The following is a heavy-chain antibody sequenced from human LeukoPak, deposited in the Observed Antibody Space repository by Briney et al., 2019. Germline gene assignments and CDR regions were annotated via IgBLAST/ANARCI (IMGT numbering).Heavy chain of an antibody. D-gene: IGHD6-19*01. CDR1: GSTFISYW. CDR3: ARYNSAWKTDDY. CDR2: IKQDGSDK. V-gene: IGHV3-7*03. J-gene: IGHJ4*02. Sequence: GGSMRLSCAASGSTFISYWMTWVRQAPGKGLGWVADIKQDGSDKYYAGSVKGRFTISRDNAKNSLYLQMNSLRAEDTAVYFCARYNSAWKTDDYWGQGTLVTVSS.